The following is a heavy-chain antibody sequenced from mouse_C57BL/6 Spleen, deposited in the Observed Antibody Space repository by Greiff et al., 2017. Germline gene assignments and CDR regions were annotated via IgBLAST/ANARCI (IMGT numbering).Heavy chain of an antibody. V-gene: IGHV1-47*01. CDR1: GYTFTTYP. D-gene: IGHD2-5*01. J-gene: IGHJ3*01. Sequence: QVQLKESGAELVKPGASVKMSCKASGYTFTTYPIEWMKQNHGKSLEWIGNFHPYNDDTKYNEKFKGKATLTVEKSSSTVYLELSRLTSDDSAVYYCAMNYYSNGGWFAYWGQGTLVTVSA. CDR3: AMNYYSNGGWFAY. CDR2: FHPYNDDT.